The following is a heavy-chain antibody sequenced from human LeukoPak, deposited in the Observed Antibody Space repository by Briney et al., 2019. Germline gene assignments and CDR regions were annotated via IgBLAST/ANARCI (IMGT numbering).Heavy chain of an antibody. J-gene: IGHJ6*03. V-gene: IGHV3-30*02. D-gene: IGHD3-10*01. CDR2: IRYDGSNK. CDR1: GFTFSSYG. Sequence: PGGSLRLSCAASGFTFSSYGMYWVRQAPGKGLEWVAFIRYDGSNKYYADSVKGRFTISRDNAKNSLNLQMNSLRAEDTAVYYCARDAYYYASETYYNPLSPYYYMDVWGKGTTVTVSS. CDR3: ARDAYYYASETYYNPLSPYYYMDV.